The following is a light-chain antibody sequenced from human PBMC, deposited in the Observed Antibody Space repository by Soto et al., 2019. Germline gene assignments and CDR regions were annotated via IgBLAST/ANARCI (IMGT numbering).Light chain of an antibody. J-gene: IGKJ1*01. Sequence: EIVLTQSPGTLSLSPGERATLSCRASQSVSSSYLAWYQQKPGQAPRLLIYGASSRATGIPDRFSGSGSGTDFTLTISRLEPEDFAVYYCQQDGSSPRCTFGQGTKVEIK. V-gene: IGKV3-20*01. CDR2: GAS. CDR1: QSVSSSY. CDR3: QQDGSSPRCT.